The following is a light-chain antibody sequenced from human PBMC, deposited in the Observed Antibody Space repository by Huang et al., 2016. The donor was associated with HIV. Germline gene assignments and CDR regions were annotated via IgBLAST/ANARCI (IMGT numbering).Light chain of an antibody. CDR3: MQGTLWPPT. Sequence: QSPRRLIYQVSNRGSGVPDRFVGSGSGTKFTLEISRVEAEDVGIYYCMQGTLWPPTFGQGTRLEIK. V-gene: IGKV2-30*01. CDR2: QVS. J-gene: IGKJ5*01.